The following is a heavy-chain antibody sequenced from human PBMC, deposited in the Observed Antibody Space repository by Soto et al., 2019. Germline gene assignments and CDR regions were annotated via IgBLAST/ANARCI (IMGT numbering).Heavy chain of an antibody. V-gene: IGHV3-30*18. CDR3: AKDLELRRCIITSGYEYYYYGMDV. Sequence: PGGSLRLSCAASGFTFSNFGMHWVRQAPGKGLEWVAVISYDGRNKYYADSVKGRFTISRDNSKNTLYLQMNSLRAEDTAVYYCAKDLELRRCIITSGYEYYYYGMDVWGKGTTVTGSS. CDR2: ISYDGRNK. J-gene: IGHJ6*04. CDR1: GFTFSNFG. D-gene: IGHD2-2*01.